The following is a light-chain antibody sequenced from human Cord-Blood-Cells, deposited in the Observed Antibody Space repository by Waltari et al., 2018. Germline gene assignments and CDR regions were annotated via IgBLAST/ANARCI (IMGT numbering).Light chain of an antibody. CDR2: DVS. J-gene: IGLJ1*01. CDR1: SSDVGGYNH. CDR3: SSYTSSSTLV. Sequence: QSALTQPASVSGSPGQSITISCTGTSSDVGGYNHVPWYQQHPGKAPKLMIYDVSNRPAGVSNRFSGSKSGHTASLTISGLQAEDEADYYCSSYTSSSTLVFGTGTKVTVL. V-gene: IGLV2-14*01.